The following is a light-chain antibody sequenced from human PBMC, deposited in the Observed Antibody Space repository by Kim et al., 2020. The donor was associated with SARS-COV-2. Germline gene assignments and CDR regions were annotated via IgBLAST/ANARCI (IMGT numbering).Light chain of an antibody. CDR2: AVN. CDR1: YTDIGAFDF. Sequence: QSALTQPASVSGSPGQSITISCTGTYTDIGAFDFVSWYQQFPGKAPQLIIYAVNNRPSGVSDRFSGSKSEITASLTISGLQAEDQADYYCSSYSSSSTRLFGGGTQLTVL. V-gene: IGLV2-14*03. J-gene: IGLJ2*01. CDR3: SSYSSSSTRL.